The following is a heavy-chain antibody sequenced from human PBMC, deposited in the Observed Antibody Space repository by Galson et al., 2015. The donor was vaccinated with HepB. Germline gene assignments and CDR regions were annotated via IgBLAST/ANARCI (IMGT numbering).Heavy chain of an antibody. D-gene: IGHD3-22*01. Sequence: SLRLSCAASGFTYNSYRMCWVRQAPGKGLEWVSAIISSGSNTYYADSVKGRFTISRANSKNTLFLQMNSLRAEDTAVYYCAKDFPSLYYYDSSGYTPFDYWGQGTLVTVSS. J-gene: IGHJ4*02. CDR3: AKDFPSLYYYDSSGYTPFDY. V-gene: IGHV3-23*01. CDR2: IISSGSNT. CDR1: GFTYNSYR.